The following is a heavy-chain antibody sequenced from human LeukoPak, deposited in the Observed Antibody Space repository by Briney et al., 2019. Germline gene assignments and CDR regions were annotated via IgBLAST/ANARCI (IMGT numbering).Heavy chain of an antibody. Sequence: GGSLRLSCAASGFTFSSYNINWVRQAPGKGLEWVSYISSSRRTISYADSVKGRFTISRDNAKNSLYLQMNSLRAEDTAVYYCAKLSEALWFGGGLDYWGQGTLVTVSS. V-gene: IGHV3-48*01. CDR1: GFTFSSYN. CDR3: AKLSEALWFGGGLDY. D-gene: IGHD3-10*01. CDR2: ISSSRRTI. J-gene: IGHJ4*02.